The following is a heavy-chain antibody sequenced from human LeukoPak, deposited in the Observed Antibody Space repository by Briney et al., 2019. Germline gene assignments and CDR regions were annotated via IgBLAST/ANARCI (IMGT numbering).Heavy chain of an antibody. CDR2: IDPNSGAT. V-gene: IGHV1-2*02. CDR1: GYTFTGYY. J-gene: IGHJ4*02. D-gene: IGHD3-3*01. Sequence: GASVKVSCKASGYTFTGYYMHWVRQAPGQGLEWMGWIDPNSGATNYAKKFQGRVAMTRDTSISTAYMDLTRLTFDDTAVYYCARETIFGVVIMGYWGQGTLVTVSS. CDR3: ARETIFGVVIMGY.